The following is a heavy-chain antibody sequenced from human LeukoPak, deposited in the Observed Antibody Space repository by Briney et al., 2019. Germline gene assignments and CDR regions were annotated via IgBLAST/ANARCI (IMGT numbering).Heavy chain of an antibody. CDR2: ISYDGSNK. D-gene: IGHD2-21*02. CDR3: AKGNCGGDCFDAFDI. V-gene: IGHV3-30*04. J-gene: IGHJ3*02. CDR1: GFIFSRYA. Sequence: SGGSLRLSCAASGFIFSRYAMHWARQAPGKGLEWVAVISYDGSNKYYADSVKGRFTISRDNSKNTLYLQMNSLRAEDTAVYYCAKGNCGGDCFDAFDIWGQGTMVTVSS.